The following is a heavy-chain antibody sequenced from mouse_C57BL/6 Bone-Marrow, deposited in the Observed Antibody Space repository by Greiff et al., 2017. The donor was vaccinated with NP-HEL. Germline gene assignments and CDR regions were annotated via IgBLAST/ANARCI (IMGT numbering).Heavy chain of an antibody. CDR1: GFSLTSYG. J-gene: IGHJ2*01. Sequence: VQLQQSGPGLVQPSQRLSITCTVSGFSLTSYGVHWVRQSPGKGLEWLGVIWSGGSTDYNAAFISRLSISKDNSKSQVFFKMNSLQADDTAIYYCARGNYYGSLYFDYWGQGTTLTVSS. V-gene: IGHV2-2*01. D-gene: IGHD1-1*01. CDR3: ARGNYYGSLYFDY. CDR2: IWSGGST.